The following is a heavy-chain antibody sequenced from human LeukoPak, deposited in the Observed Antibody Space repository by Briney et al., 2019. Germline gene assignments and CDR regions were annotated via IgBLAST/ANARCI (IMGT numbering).Heavy chain of an antibody. D-gene: IGHD3-10*01. CDR3: AKSGSGRFY. CDR2: ISYDGSNK. CDR1: EFIFSSYA. V-gene: IGHV3-30*04. J-gene: IGHJ4*02. Sequence: GGSLRLSCAASEFIFSSYAMHWVRQAPGKGLEWVAVISYDGSNKYYADSVKGRFSISRDNSKNTLYLQMNTLRAEDTAVYYCAKSGSGRFYWGQGTLVTVSS.